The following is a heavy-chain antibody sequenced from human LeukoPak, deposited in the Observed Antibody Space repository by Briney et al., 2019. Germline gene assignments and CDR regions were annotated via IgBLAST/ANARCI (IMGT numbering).Heavy chain of an antibody. V-gene: IGHV4-4*02. CDR1: GGSISSSNW. D-gene: IGHD3-22*01. CDR2: IYHSGST. Sequence: SGTLSLTCAVSGGSISSSNWWSWVRQPPGKGLEWIGEIYHSGSTNYNPSLKSRVTISVDKSKNQFSLKLSSVTAADTAVYYCARVPILDYYDSSGYSPSGFDYWGQGTLVTVSS. J-gene: IGHJ4*02. CDR3: ARVPILDYYDSSGYSPSGFDY.